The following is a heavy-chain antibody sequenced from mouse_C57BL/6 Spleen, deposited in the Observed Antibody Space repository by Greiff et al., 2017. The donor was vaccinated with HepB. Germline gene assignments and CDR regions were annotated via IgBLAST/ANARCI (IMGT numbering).Heavy chain of an antibody. Sequence: QVQLQQSGAELVRPGSSVKLSCKASGYTFTSYWMHWVKQRPIQGLEWIGNIDPSDSETHYNQKFKDKATLTVDKSSSTAYMQLSSLTSEDSAVYYCARGDSSGYGWFAYWGQGTLVTVSA. CDR1: GYTFTSYW. V-gene: IGHV1-52*01. CDR3: ARGDSSGYGWFAY. D-gene: IGHD3-2*02. CDR2: IDPSDSET. J-gene: IGHJ3*01.